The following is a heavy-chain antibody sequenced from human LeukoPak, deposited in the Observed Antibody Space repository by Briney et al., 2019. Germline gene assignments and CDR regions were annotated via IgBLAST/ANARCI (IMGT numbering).Heavy chain of an antibody. CDR1: GDSVSSYCAA. J-gene: IGHJ3*02. V-gene: IGHV6-1*01. CDR2: TYYRSKWYN. D-gene: IGHD4-23*01. Sequence: SQTLSLTCAISGDSVSSYCAAWSWIRQSPSRGLEWLGRTYYRSKWYNDYAVSVKSRITINPDTSKNQFSMQLTSVTPEDTAVYYCARSGGHDAFVIWGQGTMVTVSS. CDR3: ARSGGHDAFVI.